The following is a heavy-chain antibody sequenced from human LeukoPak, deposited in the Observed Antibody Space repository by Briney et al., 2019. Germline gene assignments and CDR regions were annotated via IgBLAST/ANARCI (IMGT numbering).Heavy chain of an antibody. Sequence: GRSLRLSCAASGFTFSSYGMHWVRQAPGKGLEWVAVISYDGSNKYYADSVKGRSTISRDNSKNTLYPQMNSLRAEDTAVYYCAKDRTAMATPYFDYWGQGTLVTVSS. CDR3: AKDRTAMATPYFDY. CDR2: ISYDGSNK. V-gene: IGHV3-30*18. D-gene: IGHD5-18*01. J-gene: IGHJ4*02. CDR1: GFTFSSYG.